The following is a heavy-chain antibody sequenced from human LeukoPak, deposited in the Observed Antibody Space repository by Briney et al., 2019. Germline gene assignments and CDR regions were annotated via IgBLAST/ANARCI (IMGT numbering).Heavy chain of an antibody. CDR2: IYPRESP. Sequence: SETLSPTCTVSGGSISSYSWSWMRQPAGKGLEWIGRIYPRESPNYNPSLKSRVIMSVDKSKNQFSLKLRSVTAADTAVYYCVRGWHHVFDYWGQGNLVTVSS. D-gene: IGHD2-15*01. V-gene: IGHV4-4*07. CDR3: VRGWHHVFDY. J-gene: IGHJ4*02. CDR1: GGSISSYS.